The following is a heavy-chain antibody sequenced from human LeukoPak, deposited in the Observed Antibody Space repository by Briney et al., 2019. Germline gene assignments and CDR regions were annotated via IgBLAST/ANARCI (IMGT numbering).Heavy chain of an antibody. CDR3: ARHQRALYGGFRLDY. V-gene: IGHV4-59*08. D-gene: IGHD2-2*02. Sequence: SETLSLTCTVSGGSISSYYWSWIRQPPGKGLEWIGYIYYSGSTNYNPSLKSRVTISVDTSENQFSLKLSSVTAADTAVYYCARHQRALYGGFRLDYWGQGTMVTVSS. J-gene: IGHJ4*02. CDR2: IYYSGST. CDR1: GGSISSYY.